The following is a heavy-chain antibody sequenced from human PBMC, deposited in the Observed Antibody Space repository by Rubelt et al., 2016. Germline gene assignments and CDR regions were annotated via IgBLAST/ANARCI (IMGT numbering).Heavy chain of an antibody. J-gene: IGHJ4*02. CDR3: ARDSYSSSGKAFSDH. CDR2: ISTSGSTI. Sequence: SFSMSWVRQVPGKGLEWVSWISTSGSTIFYADSVKGRFTISRDNARDNAKSSLYLQMDSLRADDTAVYYCARDSYSSSGKAFSDHWGQGALVTVSS. D-gene: IGHD6-13*01. V-gene: IGHV3-48*01. CDR1: SFS.